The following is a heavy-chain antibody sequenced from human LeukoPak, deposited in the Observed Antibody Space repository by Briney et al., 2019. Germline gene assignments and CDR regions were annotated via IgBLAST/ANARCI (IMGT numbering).Heavy chain of an antibody. Sequence: GASVKVSCKASGYTFTSYGISWVRQAPGQGLEWMGWISAYNGNTKYAQRLQGRVTMTTDTSTTTAYVELRSLRSDDTAVYYRARDLLQYFDWLTMAGYWGQGTLVSVSS. CDR2: ISAYNGNT. J-gene: IGHJ4*02. CDR3: ARDLLQYFDWLTMAGY. V-gene: IGHV1-18*01. CDR1: GYTFTSYG. D-gene: IGHD3-9*01.